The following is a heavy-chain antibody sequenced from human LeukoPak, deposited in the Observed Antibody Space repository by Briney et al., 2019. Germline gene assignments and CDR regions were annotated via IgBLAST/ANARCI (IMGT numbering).Heavy chain of an antibody. V-gene: IGHV3-30*02. J-gene: IGHJ3*02. CDR3: AKNPEPRGYSYAPDAFDI. D-gene: IGHD5-18*01. CDR2: IRYDGSNK. Sequence: GGSLRLSCAASGFTFSSYGMHWVRQAPGKGLEWVAFIRYDGSNKYYADSVKGRFTISRDNSKNTLYLQMNSLRAEDTAVYYCAKNPEPRGYSYAPDAFDIWGQGTMVTVFS. CDR1: GFTFSSYG.